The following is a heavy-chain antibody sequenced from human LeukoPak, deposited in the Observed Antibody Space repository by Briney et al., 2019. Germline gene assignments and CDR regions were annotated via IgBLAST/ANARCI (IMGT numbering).Heavy chain of an antibody. V-gene: IGHV3-74*03. Sequence: PGGSLRLSCAASGFSFSSYWMRWVRRAPGEGLVWVSRIDSFGSSATYADSVKGRFTVSRDNAKNTLYLQMNSLRAEDAAVYYCASSTYSGSHWDAFNIWGQGTMVTVSS. CDR2: IDSFGSSA. D-gene: IGHD1-26*01. CDR1: GFSFSSYW. CDR3: ASSTYSGSHWDAFNI. J-gene: IGHJ3*02.